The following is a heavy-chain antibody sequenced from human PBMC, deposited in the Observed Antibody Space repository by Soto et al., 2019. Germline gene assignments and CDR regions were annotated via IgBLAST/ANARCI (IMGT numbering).Heavy chain of an antibody. CDR2: IYYRGTT. V-gene: IGHV4-59*01. CDR3: ARQNGDFDYYFYGVDV. CDR1: GGSIVSYY. J-gene: IGHJ6*02. Sequence: QVQLQESGPGLVKPSETLSLTCTVSGGSIVSYYWSWIRQPPGKGLEWIGHIYYRGTTTYNPSLQSRVIISVDTSKNQFSLRLSSLTAADTAVYYCARQNGDFDYYFYGVDVWGQGTTVTVS. D-gene: IGHD4-17*01.